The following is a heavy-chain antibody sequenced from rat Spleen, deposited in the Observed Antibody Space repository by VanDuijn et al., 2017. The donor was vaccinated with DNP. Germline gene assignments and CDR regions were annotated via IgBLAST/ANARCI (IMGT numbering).Heavy chain of an antibody. CDR1: GFTFSDYY. Sequence: EVQLVESGGGSVQPGRSLKLSCAASGFTFSDYYMAWVRQAPTKGLEWVASISTGGGNTYYPDSVKGRFTISRDNAKNTLYLQMNSLRSEDTATYYCARGSGTYYWYFDFWGPGTMVTVSS. CDR2: ISTGGGNT. CDR3: ARGSGTYYWYFDF. V-gene: IGHV5-25*01. D-gene: IGHD5-1*01. J-gene: IGHJ1*01.